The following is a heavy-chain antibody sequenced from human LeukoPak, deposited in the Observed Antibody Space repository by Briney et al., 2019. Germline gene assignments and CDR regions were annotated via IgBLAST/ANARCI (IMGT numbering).Heavy chain of an antibody. J-gene: IGHJ6*03. CDR2: TSSSDAGT. CDR3: AVYYGSGSYSHPYYYMDV. V-gene: IGHV3-23*01. D-gene: IGHD3-10*01. Sequence: GGSLRLSCAASGFTLSTYAMSWVRQTPGKGLEGVAATSSSDAGTYHADSVKGRFTISRDNSKNTLYLQMNSLRAEDTAVYYCAVYYGSGSYSHPYYYMDVWGKGTTVTISS. CDR1: GFTLSTYA.